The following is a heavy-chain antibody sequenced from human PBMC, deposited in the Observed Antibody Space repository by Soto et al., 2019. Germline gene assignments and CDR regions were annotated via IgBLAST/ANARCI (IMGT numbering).Heavy chain of an antibody. D-gene: IGHD2-2*01. CDR2: INPNSGGT. CDR3: ARGYYSSTSCYAAFDY. V-gene: IGHV1-2*04. Sequence: ASVKVSCKASGYTFTGYYMHWVRQAPGQGLEWMGWINPNSGGTNYAQKFQGWVTMTRDTSISTAYMELSRLRSDDTAVYYCARGYYSSTSCYAAFDYWGQGTLVTVSS. J-gene: IGHJ4*02. CDR1: GYTFTGYY.